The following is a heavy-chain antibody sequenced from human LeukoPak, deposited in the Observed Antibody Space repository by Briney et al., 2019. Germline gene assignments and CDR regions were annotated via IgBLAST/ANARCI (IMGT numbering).Heavy chain of an antibody. V-gene: IGHV4-39*01. D-gene: IGHD5-18*01. CDR2: IYYSKNT. J-gene: IGHJ4*02. CDR3: VSPRGFSYGYFDY. Sequence: SDTLSLTCTVSGGSISSSSAYWGWIRQPPGKGLEWIGRIYYSKNTYYNPSLKSRVTISADTSQNQFSLTLGSVSATDTAVYYCVSPRGFSYGYFDYWGQGTLVTVSS. CDR1: GGSISSSSAY.